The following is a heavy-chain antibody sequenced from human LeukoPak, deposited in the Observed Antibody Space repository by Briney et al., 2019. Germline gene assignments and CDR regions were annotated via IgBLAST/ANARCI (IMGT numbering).Heavy chain of an antibody. CDR2: IYHSGST. Sequence: PSETLSLTCAVSGYSISSGYYWGWIRQPPGKGLEWIGSIYHSGSTYYNPSLKSRVTISVDTSKNQFSLKLSSVTAADTAVYYCARVGVSPDYYGSGRLFDYWGQGTLVTVSS. CDR1: GYSISSGYY. V-gene: IGHV4-38-2*01. CDR3: ARVGVSPDYYGSGRLFDY. J-gene: IGHJ4*02. D-gene: IGHD3-10*01.